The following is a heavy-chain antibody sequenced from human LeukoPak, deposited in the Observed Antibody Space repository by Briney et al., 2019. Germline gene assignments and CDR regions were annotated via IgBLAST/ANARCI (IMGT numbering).Heavy chain of an antibody. CDR1: GFTFSSYA. V-gene: IGHV3-23*01. J-gene: IGHJ4*02. CDR3: AKGQGYCSSTSCSSFDY. CDR2: ISGSGGST. D-gene: IGHD2-2*01. Sequence: GGSLRLSCAASGFTFSSYAMSWVRQAPGKGLEGVSAISGSGGSTYYAASVKGRFTISRDNSKNTLYLQMNSLRAEDTAVYYCAKGQGYCSSTSCSSFDYWGQGTLVTVSS.